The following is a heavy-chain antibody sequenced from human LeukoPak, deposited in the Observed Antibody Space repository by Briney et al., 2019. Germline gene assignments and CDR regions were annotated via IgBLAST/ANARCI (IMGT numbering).Heavy chain of an antibody. J-gene: IGHJ6*03. D-gene: IGHD1-26*01. CDR1: GASSSSADYY. CDR3: ASSRWDQPYYYYYYMDV. Sequence: SETLSLTCTVSGASSSSADYYWNWIRQPAGRGLEWIGRVYTGGSTNYNSFLKSRITISVDTSKNQFSLKLSSVTAADTAVYYCASSRWDQPYYYYYYMDVWGRGTTVTVSS. V-gene: IGHV4-61*02. CDR2: VYTGGST.